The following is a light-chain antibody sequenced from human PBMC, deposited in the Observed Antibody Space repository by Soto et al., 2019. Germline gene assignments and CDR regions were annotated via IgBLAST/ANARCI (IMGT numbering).Light chain of an antibody. CDR3: QQYGGSPRT. CDR1: QSVSSSH. CDR2: GAS. J-gene: IGKJ1*01. V-gene: IGKV3-20*01. Sequence: IVLTQSPDTLSLSPGETATLSCGASQSVSSSHIAWYQQKPGQSPRLLIYGASNRATGIPDRFSGSGSGTDFTLTISKLEPEDFAVYHCQQYGGSPRTFGQGTKVDIK.